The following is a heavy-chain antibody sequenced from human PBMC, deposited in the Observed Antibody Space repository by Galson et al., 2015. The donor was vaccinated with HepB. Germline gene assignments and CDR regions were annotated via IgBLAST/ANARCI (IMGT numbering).Heavy chain of an antibody. CDR2: INDSGGST. Sequence: SLRLSCAASGFIFSSYAMSWVRQAPGKGLEWVSAINDSGGSTFYADSVKGRFTISRDNSKNTLYLQMNSLRAEDTAVYYCAKDLWYSSGWYAGYWGQGTLVTVSS. CDR1: GFIFSSYA. J-gene: IGHJ4*02. CDR3: AKDLWYSSGWYAGY. V-gene: IGHV3-23*01. D-gene: IGHD6-19*01.